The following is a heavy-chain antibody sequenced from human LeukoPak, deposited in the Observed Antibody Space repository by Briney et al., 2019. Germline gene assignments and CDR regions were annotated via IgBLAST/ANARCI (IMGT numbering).Heavy chain of an antibody. CDR2: INHSGSI. J-gene: IGHJ6*03. V-gene: IGHV4-34*01. D-gene: IGHD6-13*01. CDR1: GGSFSGYY. CDR3: ARDGRIAAAGTPYYYMGV. Sequence: PSETLSLTCAVYGGSFSGYYWSWIRQPPGKGLEWIGEINHSGSINYNPSLKSRVTISVDTSKNQFSLKLGSVTAADTAVYYCARDGRIAAAGTPYYYMGVWGKGTTVTVSS.